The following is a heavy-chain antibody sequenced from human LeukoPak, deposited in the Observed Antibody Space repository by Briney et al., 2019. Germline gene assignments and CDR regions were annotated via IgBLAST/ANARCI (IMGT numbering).Heavy chain of an antibody. Sequence: ASVKVSCKASGYTFTSYGISWVRQAPGQGLEWMGWISAYNGNTNYAQKLQGRVTMTTDTSTSTAYMELRSLRSDDTAVYYCARDRSSVVVIHPNWFDPWGQGTLVTVSS. CDR2: ISAYNGNT. CDR3: ARDRSSVVVIHPNWFDP. CDR1: GYTFTSYG. J-gene: IGHJ5*02. V-gene: IGHV1-18*01. D-gene: IGHD3-22*01.